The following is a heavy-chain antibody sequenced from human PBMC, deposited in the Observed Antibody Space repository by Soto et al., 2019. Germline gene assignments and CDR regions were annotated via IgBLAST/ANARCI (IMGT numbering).Heavy chain of an antibody. V-gene: IGHV3-23*01. CDR1: GFTFSSYA. Sequence: GGSLRLSCAASGFTFSSYAMSWVRQAPGKGLERVSAISGSGGSTYYADSVKGRFTISGDNSKNTLYLQMNSLRAEDTAVYYCAKDSSRYFDWLFRLGYFDYWGQGSLVTVSS. J-gene: IGHJ4*02. CDR3: AKDSSRYFDWLFRLGYFDY. D-gene: IGHD3-9*01. CDR2: ISGSGGST.